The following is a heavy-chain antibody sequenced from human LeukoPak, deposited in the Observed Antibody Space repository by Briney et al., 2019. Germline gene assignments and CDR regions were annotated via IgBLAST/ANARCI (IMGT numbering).Heavy chain of an antibody. J-gene: IGHJ4*02. CDR3: ASRGSSSSSFIDY. CDR1: GGSFSGYY. D-gene: IGHD6-6*01. Sequence: SGTLSLTCTVSGGSFSGYYWSWIRRPPGKGLEWIGEINHSGSTNYNPSLKSRVTISVDTSKNQFSLKLSSVTAADTAVYYCASRGSSSSSFIDYWGQGTLVTVSS. CDR2: INHSGST. V-gene: IGHV4-34*01.